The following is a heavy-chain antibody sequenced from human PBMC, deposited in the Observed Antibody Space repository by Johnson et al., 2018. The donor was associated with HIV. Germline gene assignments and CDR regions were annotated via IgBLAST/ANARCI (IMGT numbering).Heavy chain of an antibody. Sequence: VQLVESGGGLVQPGGSLRLSCAASGFTFSSYWMSWVRQAPWKGLEWVANIKQDGSEKYYVDSVKGRFTISRDNAKNSLFRQMNSLRAEDTAVYYWARGGIVATDAFDIWGQGTMVTVSS. CDR3: ARGGIVATDAFDI. CDR1: GFTFSSYW. J-gene: IGHJ3*02. D-gene: IGHD5-12*01. CDR2: IKQDGSEK. V-gene: IGHV3-7*01.